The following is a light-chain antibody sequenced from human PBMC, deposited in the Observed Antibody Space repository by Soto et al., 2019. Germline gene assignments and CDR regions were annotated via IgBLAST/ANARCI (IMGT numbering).Light chain of an antibody. J-gene: IGKJ1*01. CDR2: DAS. CDR3: QPYGSSGT. Sequence: DIQMTQSPSSLSASVGDRVIITCRASQSIRSWLAWYQEKPGKATKLLIYDASSLESGVSSRFSGGGSGKDLTLSIRRQGTDVFAVYYWQPYGSSGTFGQGTKVDIK. V-gene: IGKV1-5*01. CDR1: QSIRSW.